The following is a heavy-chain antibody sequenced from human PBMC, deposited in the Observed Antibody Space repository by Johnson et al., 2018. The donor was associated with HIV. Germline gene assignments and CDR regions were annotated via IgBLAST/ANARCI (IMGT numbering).Heavy chain of an antibody. Sequence: VQLVESGGGLVQPGRSLRLSCAASGFTFSSYGMHWVRQAPGKGLAWVSVIYSGGSTYYADSVKGRFTISQNNSKNTLYLQMNSLKTEDTAVYYCTTFGYSSGWYANAFDIWGQGTMVTVSS. J-gene: IGHJ3*02. CDR1: GFTFSSYG. CDR2: IYSGGST. D-gene: IGHD6-19*01. V-gene: IGHV3-66*01. CDR3: TTFGYSSGWYANAFDI.